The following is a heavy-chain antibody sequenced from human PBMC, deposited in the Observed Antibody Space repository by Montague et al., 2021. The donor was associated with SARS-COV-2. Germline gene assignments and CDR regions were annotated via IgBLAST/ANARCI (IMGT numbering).Heavy chain of an antibody. CDR3: ASVSSTALRGVIKTSGYFALDV. Sequence: SETLSLTSGVSGGSLRYSYWTWIRQAPERGLEWIGYIYHTGTTKYNPALQSRLTISVDTAKNQFFLSLTSVTAADTAVYYCASVSSTALRGVIKTSGYFALDVWGPGTTVRVSS. J-gene: IGHJ6*02. CDR1: GGSLRYSY. CDR2: IYHTGTT. V-gene: IGHV4-4*09. D-gene: IGHD3-10*01.